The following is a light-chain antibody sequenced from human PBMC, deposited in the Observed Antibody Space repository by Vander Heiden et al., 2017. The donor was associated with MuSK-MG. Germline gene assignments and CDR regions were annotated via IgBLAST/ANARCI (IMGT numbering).Light chain of an antibody. Sequence: QSVLTQPPSVSGAPGPRVTISSTGSRSNIGAGYDGNWYQQLPGTAPKLLIYGNSNRPAGVPDRFSGSKSGTSASLAITGLQAEDEADYYCQSYDSSLTGGVFGGGTKLTVL. CDR1: RSNIGAGYD. V-gene: IGLV1-40*01. J-gene: IGLJ2*01. CDR3: QSYDSSLTGGV. CDR2: GNS.